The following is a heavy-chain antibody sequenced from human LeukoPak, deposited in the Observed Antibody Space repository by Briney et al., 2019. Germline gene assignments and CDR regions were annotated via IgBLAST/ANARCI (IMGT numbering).Heavy chain of an antibody. Sequence: HGASVTVSCKASGYTFSNYGISWVRQAPGQGLEWVGWIRGDNGNTNYAQKLQGRVTMTTDTSTSTAYMELRSLGSDETAVYYCARVDLLTGYYFFDYWGQGTLVTVSS. V-gene: IGHV1-18*01. CDR2: IRGDNGNT. CDR1: GYTFSNYG. D-gene: IGHD3-9*01. J-gene: IGHJ4*02. CDR3: ARVDLLTGYYFFDY.